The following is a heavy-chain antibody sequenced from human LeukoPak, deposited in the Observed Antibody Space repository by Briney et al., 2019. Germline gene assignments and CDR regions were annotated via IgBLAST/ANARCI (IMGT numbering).Heavy chain of an antibody. Sequence: SETLSLTCTVSGGSTGSDYWSWIRQPPGKGLEWIAYVYYSGVTSYNPSLKSRVAISIDTSKNQFSLKLSSVTAADTAVYYCARVGASDAFDIWGQGTMVTVSS. D-gene: IGHD1-26*01. CDR1: GGSTGSDY. CDR2: VYYSGVT. V-gene: IGHV4-59*08. J-gene: IGHJ3*02. CDR3: ARVGASDAFDI.